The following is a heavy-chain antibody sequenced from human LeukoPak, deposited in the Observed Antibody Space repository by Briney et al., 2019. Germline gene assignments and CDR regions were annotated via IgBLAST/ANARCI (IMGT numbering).Heavy chain of an antibody. CDR3: AGGEAAAGVFDY. V-gene: IGHV3-21*01. Sequence: GGSLRLSCAASGFTFSSYSMNWVRQAPGKGLEWVSSISSSSSYIYYADSVKGRFTISRDNAKNSLYLQMNSLRAEDTAVYYCAGGEAAAGVFDYWGQGTLVTVSS. D-gene: IGHD6-13*01. J-gene: IGHJ4*02. CDR1: GFTFSSYS. CDR2: ISSSSSYI.